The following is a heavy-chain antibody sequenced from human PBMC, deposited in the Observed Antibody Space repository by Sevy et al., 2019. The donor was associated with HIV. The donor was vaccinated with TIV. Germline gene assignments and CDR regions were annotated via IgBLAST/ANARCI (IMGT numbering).Heavy chain of an antibody. CDR3: ARSIAAADQPNKELRYYMDV. J-gene: IGHJ6*03. V-gene: IGHV1-46*01. CDR1: GYTFTSYY. D-gene: IGHD6-13*01. Sequence: ASVKVSCKASGYTFTSYYMHWVRQAPGQGLEWMGIINPSGGSTSYAQKFQGRVTMTRDTSTSTVYMELSSLRSEDTAVYYCARSIAAADQPNKELRYYMDVWGKGTTVTVSS. CDR2: INPSGGST.